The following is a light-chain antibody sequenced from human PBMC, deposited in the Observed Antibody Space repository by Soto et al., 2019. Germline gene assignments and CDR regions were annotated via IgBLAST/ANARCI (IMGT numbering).Light chain of an antibody. Sequence: DIVMTQSPDSLAVSLGERATINCKSSQSVLYSSNNKNYLAWYQQKPGQPTKLLIYWASTPESGVPDGFGGSGCATDFTLTISSLQAEYGAVYYCQQYYSPPFTFGPGTKVDIK. CDR1: QSVLYSSNNKNY. V-gene: IGKV4-1*01. CDR2: WAS. J-gene: IGKJ3*01. CDR3: QQYYSPPFT.